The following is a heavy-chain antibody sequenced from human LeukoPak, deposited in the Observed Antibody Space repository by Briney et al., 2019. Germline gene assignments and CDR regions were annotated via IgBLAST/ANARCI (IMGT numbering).Heavy chain of an antibody. CDR1: GFTFSSYA. J-gene: IGHJ4*02. CDR3: AKSPAVHTAMAGVIDY. Sequence: GSLRLSCAASGFTFSSYAMSWVRQAPGKGLEWVSAISGSGGSTYYADSVKGRFTISRDNSKNTLYLQMNSLRAEDTAVYYCAKSPAVHTAMAGVIDYWGQGTLVTVSS. V-gene: IGHV3-23*01. D-gene: IGHD5-18*01. CDR2: ISGSGGST.